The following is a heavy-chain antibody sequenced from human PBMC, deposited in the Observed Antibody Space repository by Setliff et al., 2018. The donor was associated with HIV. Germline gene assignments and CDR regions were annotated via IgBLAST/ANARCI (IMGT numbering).Heavy chain of an antibody. Sequence: RASVKVSCKASGYTFTSYAMHWVRQAPGQRLEWMGWINAGNGNTKYSQKFQGRVTITRDTSASTAYMELSSLRSEDTAVYYCAREGYSYGPLIDAFDIWGQGTMVTVSS. J-gene: IGHJ3*02. V-gene: IGHV1-3*01. CDR1: GYTFTSYA. CDR3: AREGYSYGPLIDAFDI. CDR2: INAGNGNT. D-gene: IGHD5-18*01.